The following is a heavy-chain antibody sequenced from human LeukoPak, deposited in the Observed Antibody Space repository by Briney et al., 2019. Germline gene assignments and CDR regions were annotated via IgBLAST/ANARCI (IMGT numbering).Heavy chain of an antibody. D-gene: IGHD1-14*01. J-gene: IGHJ4*02. CDR3: ANDNKGGTYYY. V-gene: IGHV3-23*01. CDR1: GFTFSSYA. CDR2: ISGSGGST. Sequence: GGSLRLSCAASGFTFSSYAMSWVRQAPGKGLEWVSAISGSGGSTYYADSVKGRFTISRDNSKNTLYLQMNSLRAEDTAVYYCANDNKGGTYYYLGQGTLVTVSS.